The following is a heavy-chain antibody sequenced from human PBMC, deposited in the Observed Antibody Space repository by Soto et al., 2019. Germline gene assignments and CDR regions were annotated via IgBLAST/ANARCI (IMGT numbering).Heavy chain of an antibody. CDR1: GFTFRNYW. CDR3: LCGSCDDDS. CDR2: IRPDGSEK. V-gene: IGHV3-7*01. Sequence: AGGSLRLSCAVSGFTFRNYWMNWVRQAPGKGLEWVANIRPDGSEKYFVDSVKGRFTISRDNTKNSLYLQMTNVRPEDTAVYYCLCGSCDDDSWGQGTQVTVSS. J-gene: IGHJ5*01. D-gene: IGHD2-15*01.